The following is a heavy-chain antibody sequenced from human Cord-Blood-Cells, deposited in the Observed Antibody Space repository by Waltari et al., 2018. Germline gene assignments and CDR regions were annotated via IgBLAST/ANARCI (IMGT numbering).Heavy chain of an antibody. CDR1: GGTFSTYA. V-gene: IGHV1-69*01. CDR3: ARDSPGNARYGMDV. D-gene: IGHD6-6*01. CDR2: ISPIFGTG. Sequence: QVQLVQSGAEGKKPGSAVKVYCKASGGTFSTYAIRWVRQAPGQGLEWMGGISPIFGTGNDAQKVQGRVTITADESAGTAYMELSSLRSEDTAVYYCARDSPGNARYGMDVWGQGTTVTGSS. J-gene: IGHJ6*02.